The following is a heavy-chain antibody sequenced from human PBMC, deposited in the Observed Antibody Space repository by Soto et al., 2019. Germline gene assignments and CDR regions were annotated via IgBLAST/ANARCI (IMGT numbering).Heavy chain of an antibody. V-gene: IGHV5-51*01. D-gene: IGHD5-12*01. Sequence: PLQSLKIAWKGSGYNFTSYWIGWVRQMPGKGLEWMGIIYPVDSHTRSSPSFQGQVTTPANKSISTAYLQWSSLKASDPAMYYFARHSQEMATIAAYYFDSWGQGTLVNV. CDR1: GYNFTSYW. J-gene: IGHJ4*02. CDR3: ARHSQEMATIAAYYFDS. CDR2: IYPVDSHT.